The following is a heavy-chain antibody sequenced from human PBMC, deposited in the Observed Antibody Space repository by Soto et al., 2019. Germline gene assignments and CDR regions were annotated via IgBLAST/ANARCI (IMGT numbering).Heavy chain of an antibody. Sequence: QVQLQESGPGLVKLSQTLSLTCTVSGASISSGGYYWSWIRQHPGKGLEWIGYMYYSGTTYYNPSLKSRVTISLNTSKNQFSLTLSSGTAADTAVYYCARLGYCSNTDCGPVGPWGQGILATVSS. CDR2: MYYSGTT. V-gene: IGHV4-31*03. CDR3: ARLGYCSNTDCGPVGP. D-gene: IGHD2-2*01. J-gene: IGHJ5*02. CDR1: GASISSGGYY.